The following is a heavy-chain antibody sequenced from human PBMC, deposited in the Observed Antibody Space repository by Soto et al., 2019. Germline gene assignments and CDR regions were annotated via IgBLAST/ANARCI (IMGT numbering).Heavy chain of an antibody. CDR3: AHRGSYGSGSYHY. Sequence: QITLKESGPTLVKPTQTLTLTCTFSGFSLSTSGMGVGWIRQPPGTALECLALIYWYDDQRSTPSLQSRITITTYTSKNQVFLTMTNTDPVDTATDYCAHRGSYGSGSYHYWGQGTLVTVSS. CDR1: GFSLSTSGMG. V-gene: IGHV2-5*01. D-gene: IGHD3-10*01. J-gene: IGHJ4*02. CDR2: IYWYDDQ.